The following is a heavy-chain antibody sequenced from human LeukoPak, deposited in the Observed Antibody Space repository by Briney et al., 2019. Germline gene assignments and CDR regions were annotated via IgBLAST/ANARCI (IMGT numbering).Heavy chain of an antibody. CDR3: ARENAARYFDWLSQPSFDY. CDR1: GYTFTGYY. J-gene: IGHJ4*02. D-gene: IGHD3-9*01. CDR2: INPNSGGT. Sequence: ASVKVSCKASGYTFTGYYMHWVRQAPGQGLEGMGWINPNSGGTNYAQKFQGRVTMTRDTSISTAYMELSRLRSDDTAVYYCARENAARYFDWLSQPSFDYWGQGTLVTVSS. V-gene: IGHV1-2*02.